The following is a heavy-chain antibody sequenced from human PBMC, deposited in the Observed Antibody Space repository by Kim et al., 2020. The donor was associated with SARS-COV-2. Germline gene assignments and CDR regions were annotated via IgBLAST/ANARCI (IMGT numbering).Heavy chain of an antibody. J-gene: IGHJ4*02. Sequence: DSVKGRLTISRDNSKNTLYLQMNSLRAEDTAVYYCAKRFYDILTGYYNDYWGQGTLVTVSS. V-gene: IGHV3-23*01. D-gene: IGHD3-9*01. CDR3: AKRFYDILTGYYNDY.